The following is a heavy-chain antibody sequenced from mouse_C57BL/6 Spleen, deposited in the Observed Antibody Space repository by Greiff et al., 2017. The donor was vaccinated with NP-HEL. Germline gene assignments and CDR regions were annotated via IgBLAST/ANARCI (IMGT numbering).Heavy chain of an antibody. CDR2: IYPGDGDT. V-gene: IGHV1-82*01. CDR1: GYAFSSSW. CDR3: ARFSLYYSNSMDY. D-gene: IGHD2-5*01. Sequence: QVQLQQSGPELVKPGASVKISCKASGYAFSSSWMNWVKQRPGKGLEWIGRIYPGDGDTNYNGKFKGKATLTADKSSSTAYMQLSSLTSEDSAVYFCARFSLYYSNSMDYWGQGTSVTVSS. J-gene: IGHJ4*01.